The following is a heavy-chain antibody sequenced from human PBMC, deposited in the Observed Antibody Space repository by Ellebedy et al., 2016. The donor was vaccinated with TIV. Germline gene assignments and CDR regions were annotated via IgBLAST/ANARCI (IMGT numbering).Heavy chain of an antibody. CDR1: GYTFTSYG. D-gene: IGHD2-21*02. Sequence: ASVKVSXXASGYTFTSYGISWVRQAPGHGLEWMGWISAYNGNTNYAQKLQGRVTMTTDTSTSTAYMALRSLRSDDTAVYYCTREGVVVTALLVYYYYDGMDVWGQGTTVTVSS. CDR3: TREGVVVTALLVYYYYDGMDV. CDR2: ISAYNGNT. J-gene: IGHJ6*02. V-gene: IGHV1-18*01.